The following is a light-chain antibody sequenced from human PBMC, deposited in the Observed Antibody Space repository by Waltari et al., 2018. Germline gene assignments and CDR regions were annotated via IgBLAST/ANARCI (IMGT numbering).Light chain of an antibody. CDR1: SGDVGAYDS. CDR3: CSYAGSYTYV. J-gene: IGLJ1*01. Sequence: QSALTQPRSVSGSPGQSVTVSCSGTSGDVGAYDSVSWYQQYPGKAPKVVIYDVTKRPAGISDRFSGSKSGNTASLTISGLQADDEADYYCCSYAGSYTYVFGSGTKVTVL. CDR2: DVT. V-gene: IGLV2-11*01.